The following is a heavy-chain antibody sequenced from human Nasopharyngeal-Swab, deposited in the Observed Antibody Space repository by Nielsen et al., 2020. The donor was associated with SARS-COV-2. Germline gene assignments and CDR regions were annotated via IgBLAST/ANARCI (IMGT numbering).Heavy chain of an antibody. V-gene: IGHV3-9*01. D-gene: IGHD2-21*01. J-gene: IGHJ4*02. CDR1: GFTFDDYA. CDR2: ISWNSGDT. CDR3: VKDVKTVVGITTIFDS. Sequence: GGSLRLSCAASGFTFDDYAMHWVRQGPGQGLEWVSGISWNSGDTGYADSVKGRFTISRDDAKNSLYMQMNSLRPEGTALYYCVKDVKTVVGITTIFDSWGQGTLVTVSS.